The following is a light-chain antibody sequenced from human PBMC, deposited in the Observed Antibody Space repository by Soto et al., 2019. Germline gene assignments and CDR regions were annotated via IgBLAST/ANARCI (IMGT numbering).Light chain of an antibody. CDR2: NNN. CDR1: SSNIGSNT. CDR3: AAWDDSLNAWV. V-gene: IGLV1-44*01. Sequence: QSVLTQPPSASGTPGQRVTISCSGSSSNIGSNTVNWYQQLPGTAPKLLIHNNNQRPSGVPDRFSGSKSGTSASLANSGLRSEDEAHYYCAAWDDSLNAWVFGGGTKVTVL. J-gene: IGLJ3*02.